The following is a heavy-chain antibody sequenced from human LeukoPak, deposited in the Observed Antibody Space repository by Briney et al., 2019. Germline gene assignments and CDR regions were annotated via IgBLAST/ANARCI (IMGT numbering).Heavy chain of an antibody. CDR1: GGSISSGGYS. V-gene: IGHV4-30-2*01. J-gene: IGHJ5*02. CDR3: ARGGPNLKFDP. Sequence: SETLSLTCAVSGGSISSGGYSWGWIRQPPGKGLEFIGYIYHTGSTNYNPSLKSRVAISVDTSKNQFSLKLSSVTAADTAVYYCARGGPNLKFDPWGQGTLVTVSS. D-gene: IGHD1-14*01. CDR2: IYHTGST.